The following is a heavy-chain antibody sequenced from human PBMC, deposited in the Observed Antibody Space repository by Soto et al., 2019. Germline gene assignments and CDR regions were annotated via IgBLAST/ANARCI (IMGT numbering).Heavy chain of an antibody. J-gene: IGHJ5*02. V-gene: IGHV1-8*01. CDR2: MNPNSGNT. CDR3: ARGRSIEYNRNAWWFDP. D-gene: IGHD1-20*01. CDR1: GYTFTSYD. Sequence: QVQLVQSGAEVKKPGASVKVSCKASGYTFTSYDIYWVRQATGQGLEWMGWMNPNSGNTGYAQKFQGRVTMTRNTSISTAYMELSSLRSEDTAVYYCARGRSIEYNRNAWWFDPWGQGTLVTVSS.